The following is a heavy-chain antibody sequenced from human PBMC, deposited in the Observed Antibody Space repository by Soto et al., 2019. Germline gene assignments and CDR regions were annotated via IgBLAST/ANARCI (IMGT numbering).Heavy chain of an antibody. J-gene: IGHJ6*02. D-gene: IGHD3-22*01. CDR1: GYTFTSFD. Sequence: GASVKVSCKASGYTFTSFDINWVRQATGQGLEWMGWMNPNSANTGYAQKFQGRVTMTRNTYRSTAYMELSSLRSEDTAVYYCARGLTHYYDSSGSLVWFYGMDVGGQGTTVPVSS. CDR3: ARGLTHYYDSSGSLVWFYGMDV. V-gene: IGHV1-8*01. CDR2: MNPNSANT.